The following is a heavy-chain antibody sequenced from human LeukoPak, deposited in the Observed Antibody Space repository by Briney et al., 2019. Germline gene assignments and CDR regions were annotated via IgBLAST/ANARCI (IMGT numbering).Heavy chain of an antibody. Sequence: ASVKVSCKASGYAFTGYYMHWVRQAPGQGLEWMGCINPNTGGTNYAQKFQGRVTMTRDTSITTAYMELSRLTSDDTAVYFCARDPRGSYYSDYWGQGTLVTVSS. CDR3: ARDPRGSYYSDY. D-gene: IGHD3-10*01. V-gene: IGHV1-2*02. J-gene: IGHJ4*02. CDR2: INPNTGGT. CDR1: GYAFTGYY.